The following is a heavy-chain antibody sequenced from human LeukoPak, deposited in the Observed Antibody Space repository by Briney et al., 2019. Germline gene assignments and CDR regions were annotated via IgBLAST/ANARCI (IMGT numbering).Heavy chain of an antibody. Sequence: GGSLRLSCAASGFTFSSYSMNWVRQAPGKGLEGVSSISSSSSYIYYADSVKGRFTISRDNAKNSLYLQMNSLGAEDTAVYYCARGGGRGGIAASSWGQGTLVTVSS. CDR3: ARGGGRGGIAASS. CDR1: GFTFSSYS. V-gene: IGHV3-21*01. CDR2: ISSSSSYI. D-gene: IGHD6-25*01. J-gene: IGHJ5*02.